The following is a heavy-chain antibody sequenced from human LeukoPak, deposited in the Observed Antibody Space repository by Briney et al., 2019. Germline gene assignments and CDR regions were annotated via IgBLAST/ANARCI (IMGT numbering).Heavy chain of an antibody. D-gene: IGHD1-26*01. Sequence: SETLSLTCAVSGGSITTTNWWSWVRQPPGKGLERIGEVHLSGATNYNPSLESRVSMSIDKSKNHLSLEVTSVTAADTAIYYCTRESGAFSPFGFWGQGTLLTVSS. V-gene: IGHV4-4*02. J-gene: IGHJ4*02. CDR2: VHLSGAT. CDR3: TRESGAFSPFGF. CDR1: GGSITTTNW.